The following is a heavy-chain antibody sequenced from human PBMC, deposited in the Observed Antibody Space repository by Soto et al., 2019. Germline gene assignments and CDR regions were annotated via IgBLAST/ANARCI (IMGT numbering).Heavy chain of an antibody. CDR3: ARWYYYGSGSQDSYYYYGMDG. CDR1: GGTFSSYA. J-gene: IGHJ6*02. D-gene: IGHD3-10*01. Sequence: QVQLVQSGAEVKKPGSSVKVSCKASGGTFSSYAISWVRQAPGQGLEWMGGIIPIFGTANYAQKFQGRVTITADESTSTAYMELSSLRSEDTAVYYCARWYYYGSGSQDSYYYYGMDGWGQGTTVTVSS. CDR2: IIPIFGTA. V-gene: IGHV1-69*01.